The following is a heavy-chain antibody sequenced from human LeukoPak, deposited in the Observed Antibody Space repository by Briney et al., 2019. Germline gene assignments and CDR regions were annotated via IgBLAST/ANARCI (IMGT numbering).Heavy chain of an antibody. CDR2: IWYDRTNK. Sequence: GGSLRLSCAASGFTFSTYAMHWVRQAPGKGLEWVAVIWYDRTNKYYADSVKGRFTISRDNSKNTLYLQMSSLRAEDTAVYYCARDRLTTVSTFPFDYWGQGTLVTVSS. CDR3: ARDRLTTVSTFPFDY. D-gene: IGHD4-17*01. J-gene: IGHJ4*02. V-gene: IGHV3-33*01. CDR1: GFTFSTYA.